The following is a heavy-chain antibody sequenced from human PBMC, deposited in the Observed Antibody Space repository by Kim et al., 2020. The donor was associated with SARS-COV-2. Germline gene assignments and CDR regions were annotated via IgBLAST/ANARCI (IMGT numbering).Heavy chain of an antibody. Sequence: GGSLRLSCAASGFTFSSYGMHWVRQAPGKGLEWVAVISYDGSNKYYADSVKGRFTISRDNSKNTLYLQMNSLRAEDTAVYYCARDPFPHDYGDLPPGYWGQGTLVTVSS. J-gene: IGHJ4*02. CDR1: GFTFSSYG. V-gene: IGHV3-33*05. CDR2: ISYDGSNK. D-gene: IGHD4-17*01. CDR3: ARDPFPHDYGDLPPGY.